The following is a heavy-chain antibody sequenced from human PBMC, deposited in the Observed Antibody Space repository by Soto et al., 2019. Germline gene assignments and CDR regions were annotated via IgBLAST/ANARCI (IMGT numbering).Heavy chain of an antibody. J-gene: IGHJ6*02. CDR1: GYTFTGYY. Sequence: ASVKVSCKASGYTFTGYYMHWVRQAPGQGLEWMGWINPNSGGTNYAQKFQGRVTMTRDTSISTAYMELSRLRSGDTAVYYCATPSKDRIAAAGTAPYYYYGMDVWGQGTTVTVSS. CDR2: INPNSGGT. V-gene: IGHV1-2*02. CDR3: ATPSKDRIAAAGTAPYYYYGMDV. D-gene: IGHD6-13*01.